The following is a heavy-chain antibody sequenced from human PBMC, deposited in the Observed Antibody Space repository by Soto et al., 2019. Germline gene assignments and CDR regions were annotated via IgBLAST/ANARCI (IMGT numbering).Heavy chain of an antibody. V-gene: IGHV3-23*01. Sequence: PGGSLRLSCAPSGFTFSSYNMNWVRQSPGKGLEWVSAISRTRGDTYYADSVKGRFTISRDNSKNTLYPQMNSMRAEDTAVYYCAKDRGTGLRLLNYYYYYGMDVWGQGTTVTVSS. CDR2: ISRTRGDT. CDR3: AKDRGTGLRLLNYYYYYGMDV. J-gene: IGHJ6*02. D-gene: IGHD3-3*01. CDR1: GFTFSSYN.